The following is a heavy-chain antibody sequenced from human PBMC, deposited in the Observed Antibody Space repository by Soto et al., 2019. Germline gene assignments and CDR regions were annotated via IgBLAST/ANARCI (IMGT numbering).Heavy chain of an antibody. CDR1: GYTLTKLS. Sequence: QVQLVQSGAEVKKPGASVKVSCKVSGYTLTKLSMHWVRQAPGKGLEWMGGFDPEDGETIYAQKFQGRVTMTEDTSTDTAHMELNSLRSEDTAVYYCATIVAVGNYFDYWGQGTLVTVSS. CDR2: FDPEDGET. CDR3: ATIVAVGNYFDY. J-gene: IGHJ4*02. V-gene: IGHV1-24*01. D-gene: IGHD2-21*01.